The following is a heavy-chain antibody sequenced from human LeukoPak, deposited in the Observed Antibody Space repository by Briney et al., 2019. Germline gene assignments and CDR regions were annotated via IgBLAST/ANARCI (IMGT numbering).Heavy chain of an antibody. Sequence: ASVKVSCKASGGTFSSYAISWVRQAPGQGLEWMGGIIPIFGTANYAQKFQGRVTITADESTSTAYMELSSLRSDDTAVYYCARDLTHRRYYDNSGYQIVPAFWGRGTLVTVSS. CDR2: IIPIFGTA. V-gene: IGHV1-69*13. J-gene: IGHJ4*02. CDR3: ARDLTHRRYYDNSGYQIVPAF. D-gene: IGHD3-22*01. CDR1: GGTFSSYA.